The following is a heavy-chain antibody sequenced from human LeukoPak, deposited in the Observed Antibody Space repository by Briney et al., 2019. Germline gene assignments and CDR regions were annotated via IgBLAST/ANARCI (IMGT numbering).Heavy chain of an antibody. CDR1: GFTFSNYA. J-gene: IGHJ4*02. D-gene: IGHD3-9*01. Sequence: GGSLRLSCAASGFTFSNYAMSWVRQAPGKGLEWVSVIVGSGDSTYYADSVKGRFTISRDNSKNTLFLQMNSLRVEDTALYYCSKWGDYDVLTGYYDSDFWGQGTLVTVSS. CDR2: IVGSGDST. CDR3: SKWGDYDVLTGYYDSDF. V-gene: IGHV3-23*01.